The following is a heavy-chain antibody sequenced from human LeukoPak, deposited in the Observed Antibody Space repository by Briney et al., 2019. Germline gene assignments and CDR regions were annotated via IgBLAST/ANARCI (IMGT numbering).Heavy chain of an antibody. CDR2: IYYSGST. CDR1: GGSISSYY. V-gene: IGHV4-59*01. CDR3: ATTTVTTAIIDY. Sequence: SETLSLTCTVSGGSISSYYWSWIRQPPGKGLEWIGYIYYSGSTNYNPSLKSRVTISVDTSKNQFSLKLSSVTAVDTAAYYCATTTVTTAIIDYWGQGTLVTVSS. D-gene: IGHD4-17*01. J-gene: IGHJ4*02.